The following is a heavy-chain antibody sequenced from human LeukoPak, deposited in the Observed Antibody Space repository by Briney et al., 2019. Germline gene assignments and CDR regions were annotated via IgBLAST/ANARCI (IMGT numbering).Heavy chain of an antibody. CDR3: ANSFSASSQLPGAFDI. D-gene: IGHD2-2*01. J-gene: IGHJ3*02. Sequence: PGGSLRLSCAASGFTFSILDMSWVRQAPGKGLEWVSAISGNGGSTYYADSVKGRFTISRDNSKNTLYLQMNSLRAEDTAVYYCANSFSASSQLPGAFDIWGQGTMVTVSS. CDR2: ISGNGGST. CDR1: GFTFSILD. V-gene: IGHV3-23*01.